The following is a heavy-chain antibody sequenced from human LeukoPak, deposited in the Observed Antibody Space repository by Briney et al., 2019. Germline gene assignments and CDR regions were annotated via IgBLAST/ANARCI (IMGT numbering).Heavy chain of an antibody. V-gene: IGHV4-39*07. CDR1: GGSISSSSYY. D-gene: IGHD3-16*02. CDR2: IYYSGST. Sequence: PSETLSLTCTVSGGSISSSSYYWGWIRQPPGKGLEWIGSIYYSGSTYYNPSLKSRVTISVDTSKNQFSLKLSSVTAADTAVYYCARSHESLYVWGSYRPYSPLDYWGQGTLVTVSS. J-gene: IGHJ4*02. CDR3: ARSHESLYVWGSYRPYSPLDY.